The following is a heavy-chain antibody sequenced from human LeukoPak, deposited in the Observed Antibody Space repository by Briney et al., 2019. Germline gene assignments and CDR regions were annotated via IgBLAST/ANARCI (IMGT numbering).Heavy chain of an antibody. J-gene: IGHJ6*03. V-gene: IGHV5-51*01. Sequence: PGESLKISCKGSGYSFTSYWIGWVGQMPGKGLEWMGIIYPGDSDTRYSPSFQGQVTISADKSISTAYLQWSSLKASDTAMYYCARSPVSYRGYSGYDSYYYYMDVWGKGTTVTVSS. CDR1: GYSFTSYW. CDR3: ARSPVSYRGYSGYDSYYYYMDV. CDR2: IYPGDSDT. D-gene: IGHD5-12*01.